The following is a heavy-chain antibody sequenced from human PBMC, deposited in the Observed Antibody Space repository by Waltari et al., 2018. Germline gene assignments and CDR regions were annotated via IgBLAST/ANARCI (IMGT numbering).Heavy chain of an antibody. D-gene: IGHD3-3*01. CDR2: INPDSGAT. Sequence: QVQLVQSGAEVKKPGSSVKVSCKASGYTFTGHYLHWVRQAPGQGLEWMGWINPDSGATDSAQKFQGRVTMNRDTSLTTIYMELSSLRSDDTAVYYCARDRATFGAMGWYFDYWGQGTLVTVSS. J-gene: IGHJ4*02. CDR1: GYTFTGHY. V-gene: IGHV1-2*02. CDR3: ARDRATFGAMGWYFDY.